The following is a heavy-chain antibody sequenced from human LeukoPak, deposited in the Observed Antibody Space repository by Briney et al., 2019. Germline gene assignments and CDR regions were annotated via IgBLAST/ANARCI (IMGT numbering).Heavy chain of an antibody. CDR2: IIPIFGTA. Sequence: ASVKVSCKGSGGSGSSYASGWVRQAPGQGLGWVGGIIPIFGTANYPQNFQGRVTITPDASTSTAYTDLSSLRSEDTAVYYCARCHPYDSSGYYNWGQGTLVTVSS. D-gene: IGHD3-22*01. J-gene: IGHJ4*02. CDR1: GGSGSSYA. CDR3: ARCHPYDSSGYYN. V-gene: IGHV1-69*01.